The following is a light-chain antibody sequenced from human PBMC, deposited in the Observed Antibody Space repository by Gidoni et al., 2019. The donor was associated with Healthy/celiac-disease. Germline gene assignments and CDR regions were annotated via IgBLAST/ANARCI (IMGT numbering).Light chain of an antibody. J-gene: IGKJ5*01. V-gene: IGKV3-11*01. Sequence: EIVLTQSPATLSLSPGERTTLSCRASQSVSSYLAWYQQKPGQAPRLLIYDASSGSGTDFTLTISSLEPEDFAVYYCQQRSNWRTFXQXTRLEIK. CDR3: QQRSNWRT. CDR2: DAS. CDR1: QSVSSY.